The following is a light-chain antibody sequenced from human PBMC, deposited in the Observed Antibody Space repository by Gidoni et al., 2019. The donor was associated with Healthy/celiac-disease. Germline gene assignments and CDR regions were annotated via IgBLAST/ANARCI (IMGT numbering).Light chain of an antibody. J-gene: IGKJ1*01. CDR3: QQSYTASWT. V-gene: IGKV1-39*01. CDR1: QSISSY. CDR2: AAS. Sequence: DTQMTQHPSSLSASVGDRVTITCRASQSISSYLNWYQQKPGKAPKLLIYAASSWQSGVPTRFGGSGSGTDFTLPISSLQPEDFATYYCQQSYTASWTFGQGTKVEIK.